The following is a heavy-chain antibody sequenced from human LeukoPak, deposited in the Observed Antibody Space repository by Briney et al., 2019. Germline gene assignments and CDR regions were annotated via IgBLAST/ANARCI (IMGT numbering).Heavy chain of an antibody. CDR1: GYTFTYYD. CDR2: MNPNGGNT. J-gene: IGHJ3*02. V-gene: IGHV1-8*01. Sequence: GASVKVSCKASGYTFTYYDINWVRQATGQGLEWMGWMNPNGGNTGYAEKFQGRVTMTRNTSISTAYMELSSLRSEDTAVYYCARVLDITGTIFDAFDIWGQGTMVTVSS. D-gene: IGHD1-20*01. CDR3: ARVLDITGTIFDAFDI.